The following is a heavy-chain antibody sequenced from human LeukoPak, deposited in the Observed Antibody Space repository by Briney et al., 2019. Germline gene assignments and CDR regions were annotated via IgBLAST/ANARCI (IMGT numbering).Heavy chain of an antibody. J-gene: IGHJ4*02. V-gene: IGHV1-46*01. Sequence: GASVKVSCKAFGYTFTSYYMHWVRQAPGQGLEWMGIINPSGGSTSYAQRFQGRVTMTRDASTSTVYMELSSLRSEDTAVYYCARDFGGGYSGYDSYWGQGTLVTVSS. CDR3: ARDFGGGYSGYDSY. D-gene: IGHD5-12*01. CDR2: INPSGGST. CDR1: GYTFTSYY.